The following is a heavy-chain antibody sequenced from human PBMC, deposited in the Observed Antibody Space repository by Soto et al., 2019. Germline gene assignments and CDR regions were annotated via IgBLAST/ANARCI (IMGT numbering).Heavy chain of an antibody. CDR1: GCSISTGVWY. CDR3: ARVSAGGTRWFDS. D-gene: IGHD6-13*01. J-gene: IGHJ5*01. V-gene: IGHV4-31*03. CDR2: IYYRGTT. Sequence: QVQLQESGPGLVKPSQTLSLTCSVSGCSISTGVWYWSWVREHPGKGLEWIGDIYYRGTTSYNPSLGSRVTISRDTSKNQVSLKVNSVTAADTAVYYCARVSAGGTRWFDSWGQGIRVTVSS.